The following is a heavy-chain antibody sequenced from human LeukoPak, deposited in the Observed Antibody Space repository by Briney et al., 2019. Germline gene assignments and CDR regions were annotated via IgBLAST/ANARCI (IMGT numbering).Heavy chain of an antibody. Sequence: GGSLRLSCAASGFTFSDYYMSWIRQAPGKGLEWLSYIYGIDSTVSYAASVKGRFTISRDNAKNSLYLQMNSLRAEDTAVYYCARDAYYYDSSSYYRNAFDIWGQGTVVTVSS. CDR3: ARDAYYYDSSSYYRNAFDI. CDR1: GFTFSDYY. V-gene: IGHV3-11*01. J-gene: IGHJ3*02. CDR2: IYGIDSTV. D-gene: IGHD3-22*01.